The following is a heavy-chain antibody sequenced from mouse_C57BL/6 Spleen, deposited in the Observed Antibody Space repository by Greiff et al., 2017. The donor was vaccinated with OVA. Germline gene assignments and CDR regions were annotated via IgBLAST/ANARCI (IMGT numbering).Heavy chain of an antibody. CDR3: ARGGSNYFDY. CDR2: IYPRSGNT. V-gene: IGHV1-81*01. J-gene: IGHJ2*01. D-gene: IGHD5-1*01. CDR1: GYTFTSYG. Sequence: VQLQQSGAELARPGASVKLSCKASGYTFTSYGISWVKQRTGQGLEWIGEIYPRSGNTYYNEKFKGKATLTADKSSSTAYMELRSLTSEDSAVYFCARGGSNYFDYWGQGTTITVSS.